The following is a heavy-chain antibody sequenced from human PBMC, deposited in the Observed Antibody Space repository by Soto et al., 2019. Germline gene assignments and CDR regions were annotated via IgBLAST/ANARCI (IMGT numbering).Heavy chain of an antibody. J-gene: IGHJ6*02. D-gene: IGHD4-17*01. CDR3: AKKYAGLGYGDYGFNGMDV. CDR2: ISGSGGST. CDR1: GFTFSSYA. Sequence: SLRLSCAASGFTFSSYAMSWVRQAPGKGLEWVSAISGSGGSTYYADSVKGRFTISRDNSKNTLYLQMNSLRAEDTAVYYCAKKYAGLGYGDYGFNGMDVWGQGTSVTVSS. V-gene: IGHV3-23*01.